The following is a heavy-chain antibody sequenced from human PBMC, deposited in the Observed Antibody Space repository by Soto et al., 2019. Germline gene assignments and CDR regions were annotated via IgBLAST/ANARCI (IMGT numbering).Heavy chain of an antibody. D-gene: IGHD5-12*01. J-gene: IGHJ4*02. Sequence: EVQLVESGGGLVQPGRSLRLSCAASGFTFDDYAMHWVRQAPGKGLEWVSGISWNSGSIGYADSVKGRFTISRDNAKNSLYLQMNSLRAEDTALYYCSKDILQSGLTTSPFDYWGQGTLVTVSS. V-gene: IGHV3-9*01. CDR2: ISWNSGSI. CDR3: SKDILQSGLTTSPFDY. CDR1: GFTFDDYA.